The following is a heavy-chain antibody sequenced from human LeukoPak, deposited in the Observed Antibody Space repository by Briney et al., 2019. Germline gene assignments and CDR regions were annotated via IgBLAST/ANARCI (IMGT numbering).Heavy chain of an antibody. V-gene: IGHV4-59*01. CDR3: AGENYGGSSLGWFGP. Sequence: SETLSLTCTVSGDSISSYYWSWIRQPPGPGLEWIGYIYYSGSTNYSPSLRSRVTISVDTSRNQFSLKLTSVTAADTAVYYCAGENYGGSSLGWFGPWGQGTLVTVSS. J-gene: IGHJ5*02. D-gene: IGHD4-23*01. CDR1: GDSISSYY. CDR2: IYYSGST.